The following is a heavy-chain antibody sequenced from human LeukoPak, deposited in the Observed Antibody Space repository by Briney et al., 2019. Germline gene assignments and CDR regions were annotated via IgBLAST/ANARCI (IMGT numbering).Heavy chain of an antibody. CDR1: GGSISSSSYY. V-gene: IGHV4-39*01. CDR2: IYYSGST. J-gene: IGHJ5*02. CDR3: ARRITIFGVVPRFDP. Sequence: PSETLSLTCTVSGGSISSSSYYWGWIRQPPGKGLEWIGSIYYSGSTYYNPSLKSRVTISVDTSKNQFSLKLSSVTAADTAVYYCARRITIFGVVPRFDPWGQGTLVTVSS. D-gene: IGHD3-3*01.